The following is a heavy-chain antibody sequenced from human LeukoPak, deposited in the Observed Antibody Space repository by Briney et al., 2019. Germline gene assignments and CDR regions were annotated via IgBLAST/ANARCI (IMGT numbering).Heavy chain of an antibody. D-gene: IGHD3-22*01. V-gene: IGHV3-23*01. CDR3: AKGRASSGYYHDAFDI. CDR1: GFSFRFYA. Sequence: GGSLRLSCTASGFSFRFYAMSWVRQAPGKVLEWVSAISGSGGSTYYADSVKGRFTISRDNSKNTLYLQMNSLRAEDTAVYYCAKGRASSGYYHDAFDIWGQGTMVTVSS. J-gene: IGHJ3*02. CDR2: ISGSGGST.